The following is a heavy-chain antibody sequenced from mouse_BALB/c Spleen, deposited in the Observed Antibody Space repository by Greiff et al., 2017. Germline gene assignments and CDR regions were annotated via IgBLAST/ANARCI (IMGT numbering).Heavy chain of an antibody. CDR2: ISYSGST. Sequence: EVKLMESGPSLVKPSQTLSLTCSVTGDSITSGYWNWIRKFPGNKLEYMGYISYSGSTYYNPSLKSRISITRDTSKNQYYLQLNSVTTEDTATYYCARSGYYDYDAWFAYWGQGTLVTVSA. V-gene: IGHV3-8*02. J-gene: IGHJ3*01. CDR3: ARSGYYDYDAWFAY. CDR1: GDSITSGY. D-gene: IGHD2-4*01.